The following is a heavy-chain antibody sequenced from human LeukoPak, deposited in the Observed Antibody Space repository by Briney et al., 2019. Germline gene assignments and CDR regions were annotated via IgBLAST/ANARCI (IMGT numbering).Heavy chain of an antibody. CDR1: GGSLSGYY. Sequence: SETLSLTCAVYGGSLSGYYWSWIRQPPGKGLEWIGEINHSGSTNYNPSLKSRVTISVDTSKNQFSLKLSSVTAADTAVYYCARGHQGAYDFWSGYVGVWFDPWGQGTLVTVSS. CDR3: ARGHQGAYDFWSGYVGVWFDP. CDR2: INHSGST. V-gene: IGHV4-34*01. D-gene: IGHD3-3*01. J-gene: IGHJ5*02.